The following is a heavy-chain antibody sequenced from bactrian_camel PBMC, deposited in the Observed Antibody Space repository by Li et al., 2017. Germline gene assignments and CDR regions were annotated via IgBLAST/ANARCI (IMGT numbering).Heavy chain of an antibody. Sequence: VQLVESGGGSVQAGGSLRLSCAYSRYASCMGWFRQAPGKEREGVGTIDRYGGTTYVDSVKGRFTISKDNAKNTLYLQMNSLKPEDTAMYYCAARGPYCYTKLSVPDFTYWGQGTQVTVS. CDR1: RYASC. D-gene: IGHD2*01. CDR2: IDRYGGT. CDR3: AARGPYCYTKLSVPDFTY. V-gene: IGHV3S42*01. J-gene: IGHJ6*01.